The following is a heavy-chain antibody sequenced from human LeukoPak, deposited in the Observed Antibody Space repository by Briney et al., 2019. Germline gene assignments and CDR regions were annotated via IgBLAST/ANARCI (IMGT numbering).Heavy chain of an antibody. CDR3: ARLLRGYSSGWYNWFDP. V-gene: IGHV4-59*01. CDR1: GGSISSYY. Sequence: PETLSLTCTVSGGSISSYYWSWIRQPPGKGLEWIGYIYYSGSTNYNPSLKSRVAISVDTSKNQFSLKLSSVTAADTAVYYCARLLRGYSSGWYNWFDPWGQGTLVTVSS. CDR2: IYYSGST. J-gene: IGHJ5*02. D-gene: IGHD6-19*01.